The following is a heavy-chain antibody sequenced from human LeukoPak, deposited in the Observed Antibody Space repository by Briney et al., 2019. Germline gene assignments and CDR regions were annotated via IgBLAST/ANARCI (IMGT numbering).Heavy chain of an antibody. Sequence: GGSLRLSCTASGFTFTSYWMSWVRQAPGKGLEWVANIKQDGSEKYYVDAVKGRFTISRDNAESSLYLQMNSLRAEDSAVYYCATDGGTYFGYFHHWGQGTLVTVSS. J-gene: IGHJ1*01. V-gene: IGHV3-7*01. CDR3: ATDGGTYFGYFHH. CDR2: IKQDGSEK. D-gene: IGHD1-26*01. CDR1: GFTFTSYW.